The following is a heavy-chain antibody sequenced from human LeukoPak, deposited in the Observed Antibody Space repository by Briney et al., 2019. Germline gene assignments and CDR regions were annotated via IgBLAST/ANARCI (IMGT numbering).Heavy chain of an antibody. J-gene: IGHJ4*02. CDR2: ISYDGSNK. D-gene: IGHD6-13*01. CDR3: ARDLDSSTWYRGFDY. CDR1: GFTFSSYG. Sequence: GGSLRLSCAASGFTFSSYGMHWVRQAPGKGLEWVAVISYDGSNKYYADSVKGRFTISRDNSKNTLYLQMNSLRAEDTAVYYCARDLDSSTWYRGFDYWGQGTLVTVSS. V-gene: IGHV3-30*03.